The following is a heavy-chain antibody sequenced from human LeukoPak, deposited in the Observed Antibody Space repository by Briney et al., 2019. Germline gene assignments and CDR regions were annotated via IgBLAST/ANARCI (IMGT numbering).Heavy chain of an antibody. D-gene: IGHD3-10*01. CDR3: AKLVGSGSYSHFDY. V-gene: IGHV3-23*01. J-gene: IGHJ4*02. CDR1: GFTFSSYA. Sequence: GGSLRLSCAASGFTFSSYAMSWVRQAPGKGLEWVSAISGSGGSTYYADSVKGRFTISRDNSKNTLYLQMNSLRAGDTAVYYCAKLVGSGSYSHFDYWGQGTLVTVSS. CDR2: ISGSGGST.